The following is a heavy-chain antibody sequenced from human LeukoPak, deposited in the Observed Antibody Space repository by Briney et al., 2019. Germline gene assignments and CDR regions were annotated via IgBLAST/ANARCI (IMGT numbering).Heavy chain of an antibody. CDR1: GFTFSSYG. CDR3: ARQSPFGDYDY. V-gene: IGHV3-33*01. D-gene: IGHD4-17*01. J-gene: IGHJ4*02. Sequence: PGRSLRLSCAASGFTFSSYGMHWVRHAPGTGLEWVAVIWYDGSNKYYADSVKGRFTISRDNSKNTLYLQMNSLRAEDTAVYYCARQSPFGDYDYWGQGTLVTVSS. CDR2: IWYDGSNK.